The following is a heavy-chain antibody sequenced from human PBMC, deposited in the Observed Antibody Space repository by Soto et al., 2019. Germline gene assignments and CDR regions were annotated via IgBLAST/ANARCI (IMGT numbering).Heavy chain of an antibody. CDR3: AKDKDDVGVQSWSPGF. CDR1: GFTFRNYG. V-gene: IGHV3-33*03. CDR2: IWSDASRQ. Sequence: QVQLVQSGGGVVQPGMSLRLSCEVSGFTFRNYGMHWVRQAPDKGLEWVAAIWSDASRQLYADSVEGRFTVSRDQSKNTLYLQMNNLRVEYTGIYYCAKDKDDVGVQSWSPGFWGQGTLVIVSS. J-gene: IGHJ4*02. D-gene: IGHD3-16*01.